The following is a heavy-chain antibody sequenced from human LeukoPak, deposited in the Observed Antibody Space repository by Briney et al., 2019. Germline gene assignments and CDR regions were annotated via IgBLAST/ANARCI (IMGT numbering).Heavy chain of an antibody. CDR3: ARGVLSGWSAYFDY. D-gene: IGHD6-19*01. CDR1: GGSISGYH. J-gene: IGHJ4*02. V-gene: IGHV4-59*01. Sequence: SETLSLTCTVSGGSISGYHWSWIRQPPGKGLEWLGYIYYSGSSNYNPSLKSRVTISADTSKNQFSLKLSSVSAADTAVYYCARGVLSGWSAYFDYWGQGTLVTVSS. CDR2: IYYSGSS.